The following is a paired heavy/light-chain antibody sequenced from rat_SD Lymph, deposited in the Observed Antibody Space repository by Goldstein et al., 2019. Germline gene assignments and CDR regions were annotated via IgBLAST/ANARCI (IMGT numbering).Light chain of an antibody. CDR2: NTN. V-gene: IGKV22S7*01. Sequence: DIQMTQSPSFLSASVGERVTLSCKASQNINKYLDWYQQKLGEAPKLLIYNTNNLHTGIPSRFSGSGSGTDYTLTISSLQPEDVATYFCLQRNSWPLTFGSGTKLEIK. J-gene: IGKJ5*01. CDR1: QNINKY. CDR3: LQRNSWPLT.
Heavy chain of an antibody. CDR1: GFTFNTYA. CDR2: IESKAYNYAT. Sequence: EVQLVESGGGLMQPKGSLKLSCAASGFTFNTYAMSCVRQAPGKGLEWVAAIESKAYNYATYYVDSVKGRFTISRDDSQSMVYLQMNNLKTEDTAMYYCTTFDYWGQGVMVTVSS. V-gene: IGHV10-18*01. J-gene: IGHJ2*01. CDR3: TTFDY.